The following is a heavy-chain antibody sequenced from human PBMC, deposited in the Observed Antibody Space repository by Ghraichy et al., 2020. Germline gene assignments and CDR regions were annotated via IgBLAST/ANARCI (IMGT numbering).Heavy chain of an antibody. CDR3: ARNSGGTCYSALDY. CDR2: VCSDDSNT. D-gene: IGHD2-15*01. J-gene: IGHJ4*02. Sequence: GGSLRLSCAASGFSFTNYAMSWVRLAPGKGLEWVTTVCSDDSNTHYADSVKGRFTISRDNSKNTLYLQMNSLRAEDTAVYYCARNSGGTCYSALDYWGQGTLATVSS. CDR1: GFSFTNYA. V-gene: IGHV3-23*01.